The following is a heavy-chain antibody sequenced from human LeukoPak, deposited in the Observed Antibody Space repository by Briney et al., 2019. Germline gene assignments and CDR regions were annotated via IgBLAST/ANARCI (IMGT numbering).Heavy chain of an antibody. D-gene: IGHD3-16*01. CDR2: IYHSGST. Sequence: PLETLSLTCAVSGYSISSGYSWGWIRQPPGKGLEWIGNIYHSGSTYYNPSLKSRVTISVDTSKNQFSLKLSSVTAADTAVYYCAQQSLRSPDYWGQGTLVTVSS. CDR1: GYSISSGYS. J-gene: IGHJ4*02. CDR3: AQQSLRSPDY. V-gene: IGHV4-38-2*01.